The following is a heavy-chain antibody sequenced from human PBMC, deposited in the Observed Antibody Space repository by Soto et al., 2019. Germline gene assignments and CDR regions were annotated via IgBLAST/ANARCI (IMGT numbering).Heavy chain of an antibody. CDR1: GGSISSGGYS. CDR2: IYHSGST. J-gene: IGHJ4*02. V-gene: IGHV4-30-2*01. Sequence: QLQLQESGSGLVKPSQTLSLTCAVSGGSISSGGYSWSWIRQPPGKGLEWIGYIYHSGSTYYNPSLKSRVTISVDRSKNQFSLKLSSVTAADTAVYYCARAGEVLGELSPYYFDYWGQGTLVTVSS. D-gene: IGHD3-16*02. CDR3: ARAGEVLGELSPYYFDY.